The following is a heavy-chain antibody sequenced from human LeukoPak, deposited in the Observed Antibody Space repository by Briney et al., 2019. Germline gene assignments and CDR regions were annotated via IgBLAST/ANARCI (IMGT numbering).Heavy chain of an antibody. CDR2: IYTGGST. J-gene: IGHJ4*02. CDR3: ARGGRYGSPDY. CDR1: GFTVSSND. D-gene: IGHD3-16*02. V-gene: IGHV3-53*01. Sequence: GGSLRLSCAASGFTVSSNDMNWVRQAPGKGLEWVVIIYTGGSTYYADSVKGRFTISRDNSKNTLYLQMNNLTAEDTAVYYCARGGRYGSPDYWGQGTLVTVSS.